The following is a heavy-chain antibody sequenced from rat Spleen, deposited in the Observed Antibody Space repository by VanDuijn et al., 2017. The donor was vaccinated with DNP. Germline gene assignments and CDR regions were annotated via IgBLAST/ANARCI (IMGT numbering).Heavy chain of an antibody. V-gene: IGHV5-31*01. CDR2: ITSSGGST. CDR3: ARDRITSFDY. D-gene: IGHD1-10*01. CDR1: GFTFNNYW. J-gene: IGHJ2*01. Sequence: EVKLVEFGGDLVQPGRSLKLSCVVSGFTFNNYWMTWIRQVPGKGLEWVASITSSGGSTYYPESVKGRFTISRDNAKDTLYLQMNSLRSEDTATNYCARDRITSFDYWGQGVMVTVSS.